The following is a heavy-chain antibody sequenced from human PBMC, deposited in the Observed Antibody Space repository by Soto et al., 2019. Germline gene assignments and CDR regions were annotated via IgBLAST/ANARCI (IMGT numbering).Heavy chain of an antibody. CDR2: IRNKANHYTT. Sequence: EVQLVESGGGLVQPGGSLRLSCAASGFTFSDHYMDWVRQAPGKELEWVGRIRNKANHYTTEYAASVKGRFTISRDDAKNSLYLQMNSMKTEDTAVYFCVRTRPANFDYWVQGTLVTVSS. J-gene: IGHJ4*02. CDR3: VRTRPANFDY. V-gene: IGHV3-72*01. CDR1: GFTFSDHY.